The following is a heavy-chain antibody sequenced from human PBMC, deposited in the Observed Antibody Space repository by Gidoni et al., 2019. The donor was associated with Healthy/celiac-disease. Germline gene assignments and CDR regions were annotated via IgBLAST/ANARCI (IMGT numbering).Heavy chain of an antibody. V-gene: IGHV1-24*01. D-gene: IGHD6-13*01. CDR3: ATAAHSRYSSSYYYYMDV. CDR1: GYTLTELS. Sequence: LVQSGAEAKKPGASVKVSCKVSGYTLTELSMHWVRQAPGKGLEWMGGFDPEDGETIYAQKFQGRVTMTEDTSTDTAYMELSSLRSEDTAVYYCATAAHSRYSSSYYYYMDVWGKGTTVTVSS. J-gene: IGHJ6*03. CDR2: FDPEDGET.